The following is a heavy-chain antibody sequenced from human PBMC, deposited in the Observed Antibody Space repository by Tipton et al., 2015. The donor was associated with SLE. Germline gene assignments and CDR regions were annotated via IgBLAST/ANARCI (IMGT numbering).Heavy chain of an antibody. Sequence: TLSLTCAVSGGSIRSYYWSWIRQPPGKGLECIGYISYTGGTRYNPSLESRVTISLDTSKNQFSLKVTSMTAADTAVYYCARDSSGMGYYWLDPWGQGTLVTVSS. CDR3: ARDSSGMGYYWLDP. D-gene: IGHD3-10*01. V-gene: IGHV4-59*01. CDR1: GGSIRSYY. CDR2: ISYTGGT. J-gene: IGHJ5*02.